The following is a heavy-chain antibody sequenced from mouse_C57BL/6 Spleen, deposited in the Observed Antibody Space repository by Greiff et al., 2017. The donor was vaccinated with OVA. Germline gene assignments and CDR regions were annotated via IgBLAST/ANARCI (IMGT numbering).Heavy chain of an antibody. D-gene: IGHD1-1*01. J-gene: IGHJ4*01. CDR2: IHPNSGST. V-gene: IGHV1-64*01. Sequence: QVQLQQSGAELVKPGASVKLSCKASGYTFTSYWMHWVKQRPGQGLEWIGMIHPNSGSTNYNEKFKSKATLTVDKSSSTAYMQLSSLTSEDSAVYYCASGSRSFYAMDYWGQGTSVTVSS. CDR1: GYTFTSYW. CDR3: ASGSRSFYAMDY.